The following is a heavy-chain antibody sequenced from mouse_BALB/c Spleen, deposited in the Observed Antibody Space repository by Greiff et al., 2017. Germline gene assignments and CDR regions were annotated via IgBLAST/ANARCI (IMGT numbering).Heavy chain of an antibody. Sequence: EVQLQQSGPELVKPGASVQISCKASGYSFTGSFMNWVKQSHGKSLEWIGRINPYNGDTFYNQKFKGKATLTVDKSSSTAHMELMSLTSEDSAVYYCGRADGNYRYYFDYWGQGTTLTVSS. D-gene: IGHD2-1*01. CDR2: INPYNGDT. CDR1: GYSFTGSF. CDR3: GRADGNYRYYFDY. V-gene: IGHV1-37*01. J-gene: IGHJ2*01.